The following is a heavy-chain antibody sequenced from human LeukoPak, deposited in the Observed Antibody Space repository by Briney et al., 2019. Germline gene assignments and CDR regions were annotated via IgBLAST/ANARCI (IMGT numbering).Heavy chain of an antibody. D-gene: IGHD4-11*01. Sequence: GGSLRLSCVVSQFTFSHFGMHWVRQAPGKGLEWVAIIYSDATNQYYADSVKGRFTISRDNSRNTVYLQMNNLRAEDTAVYFCAKDAQRGFDYSNSLESWGQGTLVTVSS. CDR2: IYSDATNQ. V-gene: IGHV3-33*06. CDR3: AKDAQRGFDYSNSLES. CDR1: QFTFSHFG. J-gene: IGHJ4*02.